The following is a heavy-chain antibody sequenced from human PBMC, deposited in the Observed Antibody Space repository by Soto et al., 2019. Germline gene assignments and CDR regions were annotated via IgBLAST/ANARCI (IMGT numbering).Heavy chain of an antibody. V-gene: IGHV4-59*08. Sequence: QVQLQESGPGLVKPSETLSLTCTVSGGSISSYYWSWIRQPPGKGLEWIGYVYYSGSTNYNPSLMRRVTISVEPSKNQFSLKLSSVTAADTAVYYCATAEHYVILTGLEYAFDIWGQGTMVTVSS. CDR2: VYYSGST. CDR3: ATAEHYVILTGLEYAFDI. J-gene: IGHJ3*02. CDR1: GGSISSYY. D-gene: IGHD3-9*01.